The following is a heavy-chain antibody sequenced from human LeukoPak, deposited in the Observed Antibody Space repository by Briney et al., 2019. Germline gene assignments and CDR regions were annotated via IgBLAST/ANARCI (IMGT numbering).Heavy chain of an antibody. D-gene: IGHD6-13*01. V-gene: IGHV3-33*06. CDR3: AKERYVAAAGTILSFDS. J-gene: IGHJ4*02. CDR2: IWYDGSNQ. Sequence: PGGSLRLSCVASGFTFSSYGMHWVRQAPGKGLEWVAIIWYDGSNQYYADSVKGRFTIFRDNSKNTLYLQMSSLRAEDTAVYYCAKERYVAAAGTILSFDSWGQGTLVTVSS. CDR1: GFTFSSYG.